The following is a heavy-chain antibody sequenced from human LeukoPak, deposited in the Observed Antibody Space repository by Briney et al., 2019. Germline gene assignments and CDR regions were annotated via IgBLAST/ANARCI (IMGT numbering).Heavy chain of an antibody. CDR2: MRPDGSDT. D-gene: IGHD7-27*01. Sequence: GGSLRLSCAASGFTFRDFWMHWVRQAPGKGPVWVSRMRPDGSDTKYADSVKGRFTISRDNAENTMYLQMSSLSAEDTTVYYCARDMWGTFDYWGQGALVTVSS. V-gene: IGHV3-74*03. J-gene: IGHJ4*02. CDR1: GFTFRDFW. CDR3: ARDMWGTFDY.